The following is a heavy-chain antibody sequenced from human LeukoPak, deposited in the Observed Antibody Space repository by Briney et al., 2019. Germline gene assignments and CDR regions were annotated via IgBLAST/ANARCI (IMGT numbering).Heavy chain of an antibody. J-gene: IGHJ4*02. Sequence: GGSLRLSCAASGFTFSSYSMNWVRQAPGKGLEWVSSISSSSSYIYYADSVKGRFTISRDNAKNSLYLQMNSLRAEDTAVYYCAREIPGPLIVVVVAAKGVLDYWGQGTLVTVSS. D-gene: IGHD2-15*01. V-gene: IGHV3-21*01. CDR1: GFTFSSYS. CDR3: AREIPGPLIVVVVAAKGVLDY. CDR2: ISSSSSYI.